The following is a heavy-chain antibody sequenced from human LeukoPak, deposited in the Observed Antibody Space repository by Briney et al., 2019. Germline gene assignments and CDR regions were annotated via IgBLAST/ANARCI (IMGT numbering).Heavy chain of an antibody. CDR1: GDSISTRGYY. CDR2: ISYSRST. J-gene: IGHJ4*02. Sequence: SQTLSLTCTVSGDSISTRGYYWTWLRQHPRKGLEWIGYISYSRSTYYNPSLKSRLTMSEDTSNNRFFLRLTSVTAADTAVYYCARINIREYSSRPFDYWGQGTLVTVSS. D-gene: IGHD6-13*01. CDR3: ARINIREYSSRPFDY. V-gene: IGHV4-31*03.